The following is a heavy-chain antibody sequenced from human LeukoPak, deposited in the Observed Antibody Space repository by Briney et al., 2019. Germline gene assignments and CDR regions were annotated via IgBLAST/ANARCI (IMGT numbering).Heavy chain of an antibody. V-gene: IGHV1-3*01. CDR2: INAGNGNT. CDR1: GYILTSYV. CDR3: ARDRCSGGSCYTSPFDY. D-gene: IGHD2-15*01. Sequence: ASVKVSCKASGYILTSYVMHWVRQAPGQRLEWMGWINAGNGNTKYSQKFRGRVTITRDTSASTAYMELSSLRSEDTAVYYCARDRCSGGSCYTSPFDYWGQGTLVTVSS. J-gene: IGHJ4*02.